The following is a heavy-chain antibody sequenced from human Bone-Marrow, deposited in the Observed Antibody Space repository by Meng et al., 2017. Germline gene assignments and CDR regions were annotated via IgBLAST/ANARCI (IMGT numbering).Heavy chain of an antibody. Sequence: QFQRVESGGGVVPPGRSLRLCGAASGFTFSSYAMHWVRQAPGKGREWVAVISYDGSNKYYADSVKGRFTISRDNSKNTLYLQMNSLRADDTAVYYCARDGDYWGQGTLVTVSS. CDR3: ARDGDY. CDR2: ISYDGSNK. CDR1: GFTFSSYA. V-gene: IGHV3-30*04. J-gene: IGHJ4*02.